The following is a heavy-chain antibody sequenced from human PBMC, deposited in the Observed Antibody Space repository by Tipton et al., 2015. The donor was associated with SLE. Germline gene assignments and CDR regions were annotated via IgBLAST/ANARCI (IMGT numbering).Heavy chain of an antibody. CDR3: ARDGGSSWSLDAFDT. J-gene: IGHJ3*02. CDR1: GASISSGSYF. CDR2: VYSSGTN. V-gene: IGHV4-61*02. Sequence: TLSLTCTVSGASISSGSYFWNWIRQPAGKGLEWIGRVYSSGTNNYNSSLKSRVTISVDTAKKQFSLKLSSVTAADTAVYYCARDGGSSWSLDAFDTWGQGTMVTVSS. D-gene: IGHD6-13*01.